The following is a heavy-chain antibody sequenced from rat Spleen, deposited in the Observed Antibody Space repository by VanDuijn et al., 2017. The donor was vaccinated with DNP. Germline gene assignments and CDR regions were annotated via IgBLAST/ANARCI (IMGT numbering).Heavy chain of an antibody. CDR2: IIYGGDRT. J-gene: IGHJ2*01. D-gene: IGHD1-9*01. CDR1: GFTFSNYG. CDR3: AKYYGYNSYFFDY. Sequence: EVQLVESGGGLVQPGRSLKLSCAASGFTFSNYGMAWVRQAPTKGLEWVASIIYGGDRTYYRDSVKGRFTISRDNAKSTLYLQMDSLRSEDTATYYCAKYYGYNSYFFDYWGQGVLVTVSS. V-gene: IGHV5-29*01.